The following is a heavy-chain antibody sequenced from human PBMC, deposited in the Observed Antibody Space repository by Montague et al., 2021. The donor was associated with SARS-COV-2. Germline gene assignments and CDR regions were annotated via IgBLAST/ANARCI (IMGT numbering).Heavy chain of an antibody. J-gene: IGHJ4*02. V-gene: IGHV3-11*01. CDR2: ISSSASTI. Sequence: SLRLSCAASGFTFSDYYMSWIRQAPGTGLEWVSYISSSASTIYYADSVKGRFTISRDNSKNSLFLQMNSLRAEDTAVYYCARGPYCSGGGCYYWGQGTLATVSS. D-gene: IGHD2-15*01. CDR1: GFTFSDYY. CDR3: ARGPYCSGGGCYY.